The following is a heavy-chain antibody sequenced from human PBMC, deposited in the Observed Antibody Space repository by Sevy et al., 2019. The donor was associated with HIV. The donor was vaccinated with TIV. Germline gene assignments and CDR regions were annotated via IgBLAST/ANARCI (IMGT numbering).Heavy chain of an antibody. CDR2: IRNKADSYTT. CDR3: ATHAGIAAAGRVFEY. V-gene: IGHV3-72*01. D-gene: IGHD6-13*01. Sequence: GGSLRLSCAASGFTFSDHYMEWVRQAPGKGLEWVGRIRNKADSYTTEYAASVKGRFTISRDDSKNSLYLLMNSLKTGATAVYYCATHAGIAAAGRVFEYWGQGTLVTVSS. J-gene: IGHJ4*02. CDR1: GFTFSDHY.